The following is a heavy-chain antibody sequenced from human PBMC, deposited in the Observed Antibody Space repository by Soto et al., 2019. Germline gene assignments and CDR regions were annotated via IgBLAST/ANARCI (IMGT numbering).Heavy chain of an antibody. CDR3: ARGAERVAMPSGY. Sequence: PSETLSLTCTVSGGSISSYYWSWIRQPPGKGLEWIGYIYYSGSTNYNPSLKSRVTISVDTSKNQFSLKLSSVTAADTAVYYCARGAERVAMPSGYWGQGTLVTVSS. CDR2: IYYSGST. J-gene: IGHJ4*02. D-gene: IGHD2-2*01. CDR1: GGSISSYY. V-gene: IGHV4-59*01.